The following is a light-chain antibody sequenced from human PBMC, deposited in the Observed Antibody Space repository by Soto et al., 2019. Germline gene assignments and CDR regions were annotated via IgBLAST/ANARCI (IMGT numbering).Light chain of an antibody. J-gene: IGKJ4*01. Sequence: EIVLTQCPVTLSLSPGESATLSCRASQSVSSYLAWYQQKPGQAPRLLIYGASNRATGIPARFSGSGSGTDFPLTISRLQPEDFEVYYCQQRSNWLTFGGGTKVDSK. CDR3: QQRSNWLT. V-gene: IGKV3-11*01. CDR1: QSVSSY. CDR2: GAS.